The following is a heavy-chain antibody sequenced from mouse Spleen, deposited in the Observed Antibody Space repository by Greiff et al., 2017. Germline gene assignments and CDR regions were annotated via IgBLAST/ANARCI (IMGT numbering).Heavy chain of an antibody. CDR1: GYTFTSYW. Sequence: QVQLQQSGAELVMPGASVKLSCKASGYTFTSYWMHWVKQRPGQGLEWIGEIDPSDSYTNYNQKFKGKATLTVDKSSSTAYMQLSSLTSEDSAVYYCARTLLLRNYYFDYWGQGTTLTVSS. CDR2: IDPSDSYT. CDR3: ARTLLLRNYYFDY. V-gene: IGHV1-69*01. D-gene: IGHD1-1*01. J-gene: IGHJ2*01.